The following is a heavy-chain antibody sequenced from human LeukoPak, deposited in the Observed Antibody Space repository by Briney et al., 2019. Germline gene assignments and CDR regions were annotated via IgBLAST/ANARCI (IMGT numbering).Heavy chain of an antibody. CDR2: INHSGST. CDR3: ARYNYGWRGYHYMDV. CDR1: GGYFSGTY. D-gene: IGHD5-18*01. J-gene: IGHJ6*03. V-gene: IGHV4-34*01. Sequence: SETLSLTCAVSGGYFSGTYWSWIRQPPGKGLEWIGEINHSGSTNYNPSLKSRVTISVDTSKNQFSLTLSSVTAADTAVYYCARYNYGWRGYHYMDVWGKGTTVTVSS.